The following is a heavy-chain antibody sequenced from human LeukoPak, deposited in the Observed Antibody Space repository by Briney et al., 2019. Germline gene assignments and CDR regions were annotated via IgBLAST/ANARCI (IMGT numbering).Heavy chain of an antibody. Sequence: SVKVSCKASGGTFSSYAISWVRQAPGQELEWMGGIIPIFGTANYAQKFQGRVTITADESTSTAYMELSSLRSEDTAVYYCARGSGYSSGWYGLDFDYWGQGTLVTVSS. CDR1: GGTFSSYA. J-gene: IGHJ4*02. CDR3: ARGSGYSSGWYGLDFDY. CDR2: IIPIFGTA. V-gene: IGHV1-69*13. D-gene: IGHD6-19*01.